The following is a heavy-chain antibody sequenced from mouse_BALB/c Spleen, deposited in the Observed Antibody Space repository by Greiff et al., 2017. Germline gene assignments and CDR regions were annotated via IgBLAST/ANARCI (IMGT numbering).Heavy chain of an antibody. CDR3: TREDYYDYIDD. Sequence: EVMLVESGGGLVKPGGSLKLSCAASGFTFSSYTMSWVRQTPEKRLEWVATISSGGSYTYYPDSVKGRFTISRDNAKNTLYLQMSSLKSEDTAMYYCTREDYYDYIDDWGQGTTLTVSS. V-gene: IGHV5-6-4*01. J-gene: IGHJ2*01. D-gene: IGHD2-4*01. CDR1: GFTFSSYT. CDR2: ISSGGSYT.